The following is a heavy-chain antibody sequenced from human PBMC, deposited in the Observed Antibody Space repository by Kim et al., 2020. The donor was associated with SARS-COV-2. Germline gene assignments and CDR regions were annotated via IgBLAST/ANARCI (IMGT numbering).Heavy chain of an antibody. CDR2: ISYDGSNK. J-gene: IGHJ4*02. V-gene: IGHV3-30*18. CDR3: AKDRQWLAPGY. Sequence: GGSLRLSCAASGFTFSSYGMHWVRQAPGKGLEWVAVISYDGSNKYYADSVKGRFTISRDNSKNTLYLQMNSLTAEDTAVYYCAKDRQWLAPGYWVLGTLVTVSS. D-gene: IGHD6-19*01. CDR1: GFTFSSYG.